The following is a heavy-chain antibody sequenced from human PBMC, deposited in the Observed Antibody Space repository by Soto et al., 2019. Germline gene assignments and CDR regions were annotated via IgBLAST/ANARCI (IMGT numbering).Heavy chain of an antibody. CDR3: ARGGGSYDYVWGSYRYYFDY. V-gene: IGHV4-30-2*01. CDR2: IYHSGST. D-gene: IGHD3-16*02. J-gene: IGHJ4*02. CDR1: GGSISSGGYS. Sequence: QLQLQESGSGLVKPSQTLSLTCAVSGGSISSGGYSWSWIRQPPGKGLEWIGYIYHSGSTYYNPSLQSRVTISVDRSKNQFSLKLSFVAAADTAVYYCARGGGSYDYVWGSYRYYFDYWGQGTLVTVSS.